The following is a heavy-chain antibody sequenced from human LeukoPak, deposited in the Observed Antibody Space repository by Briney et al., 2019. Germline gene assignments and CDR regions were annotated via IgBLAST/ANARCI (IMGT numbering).Heavy chain of an antibody. D-gene: IGHD6-19*01. J-gene: IGHJ4*02. CDR1: GGSISSYY. V-gene: IGHV4-4*07. Sequence: PSETLSLTCSVSGGSISSYYGSWIRQSAGKGLEWIGRIHTSGSTNYNPSLKSRVTMSVDTSKNQFSLKVSFVSAADTGVYYCARAPEFSSGWLLDCWGQGSLDTVSS. CDR3: ARAPEFSSGWLLDC. CDR2: IHTSGST.